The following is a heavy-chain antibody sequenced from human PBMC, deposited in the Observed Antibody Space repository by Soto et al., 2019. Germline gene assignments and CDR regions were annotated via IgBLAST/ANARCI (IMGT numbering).Heavy chain of an antibody. J-gene: IGHJ6*02. CDR2: IYYSGST. V-gene: IGHV4-39*01. CDR3: ARGYSSSQYGMDV. CDR1: GGSISSSSYY. D-gene: IGHD6-13*01. Sequence: QLQLQESGPGLVKPSETLSLTCTVSGGSISSSSYYWGWIRQPPGKGLEWIGSIYYSGSTYYNPSLKSRVTISVDTSKNQFSLKLSYVTAADTAVYYCARGYSSSQYGMDVWGQGTTVTVSS.